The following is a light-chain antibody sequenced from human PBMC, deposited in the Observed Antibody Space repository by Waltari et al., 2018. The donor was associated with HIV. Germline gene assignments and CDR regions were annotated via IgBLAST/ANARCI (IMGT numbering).Light chain of an antibody. CDR3: QQYDIWPPAET. J-gene: IGKJ1*01. CDR2: GAS. Sequence: RVTITCRASQGISSYLAWYQQRPGQAPRLLIYGASTRATGIPARFRGSGSGTEFTLTISSLQSEDFAVYYCQQYDIWPPAETFGQGTKVEIK. CDR1: QGISSY. V-gene: IGKV3-15*01.